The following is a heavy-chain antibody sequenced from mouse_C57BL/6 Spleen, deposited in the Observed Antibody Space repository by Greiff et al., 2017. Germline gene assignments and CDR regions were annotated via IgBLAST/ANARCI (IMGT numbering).Heavy chain of an antibody. Sequence: EVQLVESGEGLVKPGGSLKLSCAASGFTFSSYAMSWVRQTPEKRLEWVAYISSGGDYIYYAATVKGRFTISRDNARNTLYLQMSSLKSEDTAMYYCTRVYDGYFADWGQGTLVTVSA. CDR1: GFTFSSYA. V-gene: IGHV5-9-1*02. J-gene: IGHJ3*01. CDR2: ISSGGDYI. CDR3: TRVYDGYFAD. D-gene: IGHD2-3*01.